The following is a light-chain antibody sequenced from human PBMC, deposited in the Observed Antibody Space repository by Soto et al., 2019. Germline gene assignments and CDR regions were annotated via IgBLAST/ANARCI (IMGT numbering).Light chain of an antibody. V-gene: IGKV1-5*03. CDR2: KAS. Sequence: DILLTQSPSTLSGSLVYTCTITFLASQSISSWLAWYQQKPGKAPRLLIYKASSLESGVPSRFSGSGSGTEFTLTISSLQPDDFATYYSQQSNSYCTFGQGTKVDIK. CDR3: QQSNSYCT. J-gene: IGKJ1*01. CDR1: QSISSW.